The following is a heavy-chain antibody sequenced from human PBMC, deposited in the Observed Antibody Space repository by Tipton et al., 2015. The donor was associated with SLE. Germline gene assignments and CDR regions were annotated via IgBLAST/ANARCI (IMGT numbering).Heavy chain of an antibody. D-gene: IGHD2/OR15-2a*01. Sequence: SLRLSCAASGFTFSSYWMSWVRQTPGKGLEWVANIRGDGSRKYSVDSVEGRFAISRDNAKSSLYLQMNSLRAEDTAVYYCARDVILHQLDYWGQGTLVTVSS. CDR1: GFTFSSYW. CDR3: ARDVILHQLDY. V-gene: IGHV3-7*01. J-gene: IGHJ4*02. CDR2: IRGDGSRK.